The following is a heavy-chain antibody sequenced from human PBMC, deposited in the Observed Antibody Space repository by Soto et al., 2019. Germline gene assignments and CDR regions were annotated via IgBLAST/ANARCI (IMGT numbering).Heavy chain of an antibody. Sequence: PSETLSLTCTVSGGSISSSSYYWGWIRQPPGKGLEWIGSIYYSGSTYYNPSLKSRVTISVDTSKNQFSLKLSSVTAADTAVYYCARRVHDFWSGYPFDPWGQGTLVT. CDR1: GGSISSSSYY. CDR3: ARRVHDFWSGYPFDP. CDR2: IYYSGST. D-gene: IGHD3-3*01. V-gene: IGHV4-39*01. J-gene: IGHJ5*02.